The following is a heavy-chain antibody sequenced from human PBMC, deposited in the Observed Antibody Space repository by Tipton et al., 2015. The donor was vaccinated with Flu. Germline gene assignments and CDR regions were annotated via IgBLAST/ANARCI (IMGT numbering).Heavy chain of an antibody. CDR3: AKADFLTSDYFES. CDR1: GFTFKDYA. CDR2: ISGNGAST. J-gene: IGHJ5*01. D-gene: IGHD3-9*01. V-gene: IGHV3-23*01. Sequence: SLRLSCAASGFTFKDYAMNWVRQAPGKGLEWVSVISGNGASTSHADSVKGRFTISRDNSKNTVYLQMNSLRGEDTAIYYCAKADFLTSDYFESWGRGTLVSVSS.